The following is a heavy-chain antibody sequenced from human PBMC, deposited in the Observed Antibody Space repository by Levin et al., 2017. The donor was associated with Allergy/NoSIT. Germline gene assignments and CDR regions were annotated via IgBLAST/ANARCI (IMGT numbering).Heavy chain of an antibody. CDR3: AREGSGSAFDI. D-gene: IGHD3-10*01. CDR2: ISYDGSNK. V-gene: IGHV3-30-3*01. CDR1: GFTFSSYA. J-gene: IGHJ3*02. Sequence: GESLKISCAASGFTFSSYAMHWVRQAPGKGLEWVAVISYDGSNKYYADSVKGRFTISRDNSENTLYLQMNSLRAEDTAVYYCAREGSGSAFDIWGQGTMVTVSS.